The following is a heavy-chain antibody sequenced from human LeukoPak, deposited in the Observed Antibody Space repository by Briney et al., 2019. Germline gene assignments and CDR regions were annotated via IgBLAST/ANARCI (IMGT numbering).Heavy chain of an antibody. CDR2: IYPGDSDT. CDR3: ARRTDYRVTLGAFDI. V-gene: IGHV5-51*01. CDR1: GYSFTSYW. J-gene: IGHJ3*02. Sequence: GESLKISCKGSGYSFTSYWIGWVRQMPGKGLEWMGIIYPGDSDTRYSPSFQGQVTISADKSISTAYLQWSSLKASDTAMYYCARRTDYRVTLGAFDIWGQGTMVTVSS. D-gene: IGHD4/OR15-4a*01.